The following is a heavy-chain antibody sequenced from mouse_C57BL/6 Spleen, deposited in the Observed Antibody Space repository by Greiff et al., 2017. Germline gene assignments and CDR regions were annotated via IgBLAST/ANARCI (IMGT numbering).Heavy chain of an antibody. V-gene: IGHV3-6*01. CDR1: GYSITSGYY. CDR2: ISYDGSN. Sequence: DVQLQASGPGLVKPSQSLSLTCSVTGYSITSGYYWNWIRQFPGNKLEWMGYISYDGSNNSNSSPKNRIPITRDTSKNQFFLTLNSVTTEDTATYYCARDADDYGHYAMDYWGQGTSVTVSS. CDR3: ARDADDYGHYAMDY. J-gene: IGHJ4*01. D-gene: IGHD2-4*01.